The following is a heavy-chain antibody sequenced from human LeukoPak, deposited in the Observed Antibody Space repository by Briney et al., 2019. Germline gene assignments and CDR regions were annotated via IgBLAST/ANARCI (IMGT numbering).Heavy chain of an antibody. CDR2: ISSSSSTI. CDR1: GFTFSSYS. J-gene: IGHJ4*02. D-gene: IGHD3-10*01. Sequence: GGSLRLSCAASGFTFSSYSINWVRQAPGKGLEWVSYISSSSSTIYYADSVKGRFTISRDNAKNSLYLQMNSLRAEDTAVYYCAYQGEFRAFDYWGQGTLVTVSS. V-gene: IGHV3-48*01. CDR3: AYQGEFRAFDY.